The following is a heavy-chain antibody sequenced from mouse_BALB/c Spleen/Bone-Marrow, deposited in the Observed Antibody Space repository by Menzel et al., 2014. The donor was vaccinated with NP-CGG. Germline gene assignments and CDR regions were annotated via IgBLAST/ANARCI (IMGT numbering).Heavy chain of an antibody. J-gene: IGHJ4*01. D-gene: IGHD3-2*02. CDR3: ARKEAMFAHYYAMDY. CDR1: GFTFSSFG. V-gene: IGHV5-17*02. CDR2: ISNGSSTI. Sequence: EVQLVESGGGLVQPGGSRKLSCAASGFTFSSFGMHWVRQAPEKGLEWVAYISNGSSTIYYADTVKGRFTISRDNPKNTLFLLMSSLRSEDTGVYYCARKEAMFAHYYAMDYWGQGTSVTVSS.